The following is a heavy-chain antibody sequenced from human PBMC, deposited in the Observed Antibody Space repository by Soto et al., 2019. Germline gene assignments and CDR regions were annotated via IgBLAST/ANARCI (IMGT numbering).Heavy chain of an antibody. D-gene: IGHD1-1*01. V-gene: IGHV3-23*01. CDR1: GFTFRSYA. J-gene: IGHJ4*02. CDR2: ISGSGGST. Sequence: GGSLRLSCAASGFTFRSYAMSWVRQAPGKGLEWVSAISGSGGSTYYADSVKGRFTISRDNSKNTLYLQMNSLRAEDTAVYYCAKDKRPKTIIELEPNYWGQGTLVTVSS. CDR3: AKDKRPKTIIELEPNY.